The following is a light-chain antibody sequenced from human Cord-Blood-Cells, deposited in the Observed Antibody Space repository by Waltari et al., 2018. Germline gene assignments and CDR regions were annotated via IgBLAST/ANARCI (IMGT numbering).Light chain of an antibody. CDR1: QSVSSY. CDR3: QQRSNWPRGIT. Sequence: EIVLTQSPATLSLSPGERATLSCRASQSVSSYLALYQQKPGQAPRLLIYDASNRATGIPTRFSGSGSGTDFTLTISSLEPEDFAVYYCQQRSNWPRGITFGQGTRLEIK. V-gene: IGKV3-11*01. J-gene: IGKJ5*01. CDR2: DAS.